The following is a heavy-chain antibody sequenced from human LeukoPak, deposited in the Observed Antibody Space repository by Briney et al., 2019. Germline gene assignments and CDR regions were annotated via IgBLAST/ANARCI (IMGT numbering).Heavy chain of an antibody. CDR2: IYPGDSDI. CDR3: ARPLYSYGQYYFDY. Sequence: GESLKISCKGSGYSFTSYWIVWVRHKAGKGLVGMVVIYPGDSDISYSPSLQGQFTISADKSISTAYLQWSSLKASDTAMYYCARPLYSYGQYYFDYWGQGTLVTVSS. D-gene: IGHD5-18*01. V-gene: IGHV5-51*01. CDR1: GYSFTSYW. J-gene: IGHJ4*02.